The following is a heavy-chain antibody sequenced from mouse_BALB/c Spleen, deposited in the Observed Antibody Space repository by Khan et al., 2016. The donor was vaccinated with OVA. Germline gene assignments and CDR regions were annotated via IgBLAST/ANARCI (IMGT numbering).Heavy chain of an antibody. D-gene: IGHD4-1*01. J-gene: IGHJ3*01. CDR3: AREASNWDFFFAY. V-gene: IGHV1S136*01. CDR1: GYTFTNYV. CDR2: INPYNDGI. Sequence: EVQLQQSGPDLVKPGASVKMSCKASGYTFTNYVMHWVKQKPGQGLEWIGYINPYNDGIRFNEKFKGKATLTSDKSSSTAYMELSSLTSEDSAVYYCAREASNWDFFFAYWGQGTLVTVSA.